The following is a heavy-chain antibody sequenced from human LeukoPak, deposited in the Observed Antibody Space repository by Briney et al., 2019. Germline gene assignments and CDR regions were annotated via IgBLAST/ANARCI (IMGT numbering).Heavy chain of an antibody. V-gene: IGHV1-8*01. CDR3: ARGVAPYNYDSSGYYHFDY. Sequence: ASVKVSCQASGYTFTSYDINWVRQATGQGLEWMGWMNPNSGNTGYAQKFQGRVTMTRNTSISTAYMELSSLRSEDTAVYYCARGVAPYNYDSSGYYHFDYWGQGTLVTVSS. J-gene: IGHJ4*02. CDR2: MNPNSGNT. CDR1: GYTFTSYD. D-gene: IGHD3-22*01.